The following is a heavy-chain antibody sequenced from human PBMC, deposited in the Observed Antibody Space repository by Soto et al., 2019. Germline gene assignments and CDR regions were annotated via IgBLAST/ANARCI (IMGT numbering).Heavy chain of an antibody. V-gene: IGHV3-30*18. CDR3: AKVESRYSSGWYVGYYYYGMDV. J-gene: IGHJ6*02. CDR1: GFTFSSYG. CDR2: ISYDGSNK. Sequence: QVQLVESGGGVVQPGRSLRLSCAASGFTFSSYGMHWVRQAPGKGLEWVAVISYDGSNKYYADSVKGRFTISRDNSKNTLYLQMNSLRAEDTAVYYCAKVESRYSSGWYVGYYYYGMDVWGQGTTVTVSS. D-gene: IGHD6-19*01.